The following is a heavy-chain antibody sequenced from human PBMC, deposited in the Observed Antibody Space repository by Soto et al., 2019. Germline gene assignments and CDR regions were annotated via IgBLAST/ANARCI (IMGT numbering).Heavy chain of an antibody. CDR2: ISSSSSYI. CDR3: ARDIFAKSPQGDSYGYNWFDP. J-gene: IGHJ5*02. V-gene: IGHV3-21*01. Sequence: PGGSLRLSCAASGFTFSSYSMNWVRQAPGRGLEWVSSISSSSSYIYYADSVKGRFTISRDNAKNSLYLQTNSLRAEDTAVYYCARDIFAKSPQGDSYGYNWFDPWGQGTLVTVSS. D-gene: IGHD5-18*01. CDR1: GFTFSSYS.